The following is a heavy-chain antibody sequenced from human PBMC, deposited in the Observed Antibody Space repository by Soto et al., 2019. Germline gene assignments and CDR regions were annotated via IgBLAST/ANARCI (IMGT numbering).Heavy chain of an antibody. CDR3: VRLVYDRRLNYLYFDY. CDR2: IFRDGMT. V-gene: IGHV4-4*02. J-gene: IGHJ4*02. Sequence: QVQLQESGPGLVKPSGTVSLTCDVSGVSISSGNWWSWVRQPPGKGLEWIGEIFRDGMTTYYPSLRGRATIAVDTSKNRFSWRVTSANAADTAIYYCVRLVYDRRLNYLYFDYWGRGALVTVSS. D-gene: IGHD3-22*01. CDR1: GVSISSGNW.